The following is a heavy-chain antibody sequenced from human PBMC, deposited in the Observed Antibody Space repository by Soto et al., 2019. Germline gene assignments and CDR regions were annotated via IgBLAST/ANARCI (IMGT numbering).Heavy chain of an antibody. D-gene: IGHD1-26*01. V-gene: IGHV3-30-3*01. CDR1: GFTFSSYA. Sequence: QVQLVESGGGVVQPGRSLRLSCAASGFTFSSYAMHWVRQAPGKGLEWVAVISYDGSNKYYADSVKGRFTISRDNSKNTLYLQMNSLRAEDTAVYYCAREVPNGEGDYYYYGMDVWGQGTTVTVSS. CDR2: ISYDGSNK. CDR3: AREVPNGEGDYYYYGMDV. J-gene: IGHJ6*02.